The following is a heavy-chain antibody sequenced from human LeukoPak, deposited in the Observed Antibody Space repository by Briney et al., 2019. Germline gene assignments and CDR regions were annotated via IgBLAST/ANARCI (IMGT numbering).Heavy chain of an antibody. V-gene: IGHV3-23*01. Sequence: GGSLRLSCAASGFTCSSYAMSWVRQAPGKGLEWVSAISGSGGSTYYADSVKGRFTISRDNSKNTLYLQMNSLRAEDTAVYYCAKPVAAYYYYYGMDVWGQGTTVTVSS. CDR1: GFTCSSYA. J-gene: IGHJ6*02. CDR3: AKPVAAYYYYYGMDV. CDR2: ISGSGGST. D-gene: IGHD6-19*01.